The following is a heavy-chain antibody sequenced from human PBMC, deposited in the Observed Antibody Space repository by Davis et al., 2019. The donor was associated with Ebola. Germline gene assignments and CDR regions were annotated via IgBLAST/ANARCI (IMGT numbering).Heavy chain of an antibody. CDR1: GFTFSGSA. CDR2: IRSKANTYAT. CDR3: TSGITGTRGDY. D-gene: IGHD1-20*01. J-gene: IGHJ4*02. V-gene: IGHV3-73*01. Sequence: GGSLRLSCAASGFTFSGSAMHWVRQASGKGLEWVGRIRSKANTYATAYAASVKGRFTISRDDSKNTAYLQMNSLKTEDTAVYYCTSGITGTRGDYWGQGTLVTVSS.